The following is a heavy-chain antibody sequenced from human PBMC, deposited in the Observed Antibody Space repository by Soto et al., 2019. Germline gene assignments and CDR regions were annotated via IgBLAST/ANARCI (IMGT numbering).Heavy chain of an antibody. CDR3: ARGSEVLRFLEWLSYFDY. Sequence: GGSLRLSCAASGLTFSDYYMSWIRQAPGKGLEWVSYISSSGSTIYYADSVKGRFTISRDNAKNSLYLQMNSLRAEDTAVYYCARGSEVLRFLEWLSYFDYWGQGTLVTV. J-gene: IGHJ4*02. CDR1: GLTFSDYY. D-gene: IGHD3-3*01. V-gene: IGHV3-11*01. CDR2: ISSSGSTI.